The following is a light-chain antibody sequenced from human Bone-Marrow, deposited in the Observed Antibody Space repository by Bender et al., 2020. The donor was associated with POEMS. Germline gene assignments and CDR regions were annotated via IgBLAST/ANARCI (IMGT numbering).Light chain of an antibody. CDR3: QSYDSSLSGVV. V-gene: IGLV2-11*01. Sequence: QSALTQPRSVSGSPGQSVTISCTGTSSDIGGYNYVSWYQQHPGKAPKLMIYAVTKRPSGVPDRFSGSKSGTSASLAITGLQAEDEGDYYCQSYDSSLSGVVFGGGTKLTVI. CDR1: SSDIGGYNY. CDR2: AVT. J-gene: IGLJ2*01.